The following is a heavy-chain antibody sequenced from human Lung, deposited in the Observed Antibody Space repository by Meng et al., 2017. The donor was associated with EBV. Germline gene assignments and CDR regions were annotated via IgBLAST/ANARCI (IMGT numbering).Heavy chain of an antibody. CDR2: IIPILGIA. Sequence: QGQLVQSGAGVKKPGSSVKVSCKASGGTFSSYTISWVRQAPGQGLEWMGRIIPILGIANYAQKFQGRVTITADKSTSTAYMELSSLRSEDTAVYYCAREDSSGYSYYFDYWGQGTLVTVSS. J-gene: IGHJ4*02. CDR3: AREDSSGYSYYFDY. V-gene: IGHV1-69*08. CDR1: GGTFSSYT. D-gene: IGHD3-22*01.